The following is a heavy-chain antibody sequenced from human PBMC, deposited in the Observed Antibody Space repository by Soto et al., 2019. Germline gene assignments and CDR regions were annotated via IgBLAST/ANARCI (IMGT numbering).Heavy chain of an antibody. J-gene: IGHJ6*02. V-gene: IGHV4-30-2*01. Sequence: SETLSLTCAVSGGSISSGGYSWSWIRQPPGKGLEWIGYIYHSGSTYYNPSLKSRVTISVDRSKSQFSLKLSSVTAADTAVYYCASVEYYYGSGSYIHYYYGMDVWGQGTKVTVSS. D-gene: IGHD3-10*01. CDR3: ASVEYYYGSGSYIHYYYGMDV. CDR1: GGSISSGGYS. CDR2: IYHSGST.